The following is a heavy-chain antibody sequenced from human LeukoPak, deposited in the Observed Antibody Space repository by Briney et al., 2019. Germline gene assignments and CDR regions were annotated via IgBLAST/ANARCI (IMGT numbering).Heavy chain of an antibody. D-gene: IGHD2-2*01. CDR3: ARGEVGVLLDY. CDR1: GGSISSYY. Sequence: PSETLSLTCTVSGGSISSYYWSWIRQPPGKGLEWIGYIYYSGSTNYNPSLKSRVTISVDTSKNQFSLKLSSVTAADTAVYYCARGEVGVLLDYWGQGTLVTVSS. V-gene: IGHV4-59*01. J-gene: IGHJ4*02. CDR2: IYYSGST.